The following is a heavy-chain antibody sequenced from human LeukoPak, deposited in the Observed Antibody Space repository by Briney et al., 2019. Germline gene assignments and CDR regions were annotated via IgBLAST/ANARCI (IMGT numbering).Heavy chain of an antibody. CDR2: ISGTGAVT. CDR1: GFTFSIYS. J-gene: IGHJ4*02. Sequence: GGSLRLSCAASGFTFSIYSMSWVRQAPGKGLEWVSIISGTGAVTFYADSLKGRFTISRDNSKNTLYLQMNSLRDEDTAVYYCAKGAVTATRKFDYWGQGTLVTASS. CDR3: AKGAVTATRKFDY. V-gene: IGHV3-23*01. D-gene: IGHD2-21*02.